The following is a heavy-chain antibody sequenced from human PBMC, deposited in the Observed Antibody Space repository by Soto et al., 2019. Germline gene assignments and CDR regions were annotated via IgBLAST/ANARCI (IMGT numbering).Heavy chain of an antibody. CDR1: GGSISSSYW. CDR2: IYHSGAT. D-gene: IGHD6-13*01. CDR3: ARRQSSSWYGL. Sequence: SETLSLTCGVSGGSISSSYWWTWVRQPPGKGLEWIGEIYHSGATHYNPSLKSRVIMSVDKSKNQFSLKLSSVTAADTAVYYCARRQSSSWYGLWGQGTLVTVSS. J-gene: IGHJ4*02. V-gene: IGHV4-4*02.